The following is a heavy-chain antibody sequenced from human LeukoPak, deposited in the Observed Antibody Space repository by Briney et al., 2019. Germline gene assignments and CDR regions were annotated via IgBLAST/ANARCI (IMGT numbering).Heavy chain of an antibody. CDR1: GFTFSSYG. V-gene: IGHV3-30*03. J-gene: IGHJ4*02. CDR2: ISYDGSNK. D-gene: IGHD5-12*01. CDR3: ARGPSGYHNT. Sequence: GRSLRLSCAASGFTFSSYGIHWVRQAPGKGLEWVAVISYDGSNKYYADSVKGRFTISRDNSKNTLYLQMNSLRAEDTAVHYCARGPSGYHNTGGQGTLVTVSS.